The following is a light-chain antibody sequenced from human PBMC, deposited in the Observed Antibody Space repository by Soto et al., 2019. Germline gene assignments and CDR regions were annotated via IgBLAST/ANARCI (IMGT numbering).Light chain of an antibody. CDR2: EVT. J-gene: IGLJ1*01. CDR1: SSDVGGYDY. Sequence: QSVLTQPPSASASPGQSVTISCTGTSSDVGGYDYVSWYQHHPGKAPKLMIYEVTKRPSGVPDRFSGSKSGNTASLTVSGLLPEDEADYYCASYAGGNQVFGTGTKVTL. CDR3: ASYAGGNQV. V-gene: IGLV2-8*01.